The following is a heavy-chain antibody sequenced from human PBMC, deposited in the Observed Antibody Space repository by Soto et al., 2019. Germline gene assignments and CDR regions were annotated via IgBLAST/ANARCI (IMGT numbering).Heavy chain of an antibody. CDR3: ARAIRDY. J-gene: IGHJ4*02. Sequence: EVQLVESGGGLVQPGGSLRLSCAASGFTFNNYWMHWVRQAPGKGLVWVSRINTDGSYTNYADSVQGRFTISRDNAKSTLYLQMNSLRAEDTAVYYCARAIRDYWGRGTLVTVSS. D-gene: IGHD5-12*01. CDR1: GFTFNNYW. CDR2: INTDGSYT. V-gene: IGHV3-74*01.